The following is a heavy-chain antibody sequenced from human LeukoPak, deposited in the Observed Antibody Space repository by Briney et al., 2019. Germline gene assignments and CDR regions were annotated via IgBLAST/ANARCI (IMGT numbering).Heavy chain of an antibody. V-gene: IGHV3-30*18. CDR2: ISYDGSNK. CDR1: GFTFSSYG. D-gene: IGHD3-22*01. CDR3: AKERYYYDSSGYGAFDI. J-gene: IGHJ3*02. Sequence: GGSLRLSCAAPGFTFSSYGMHWVRQAPGKGLEWVAVISYDGSNKYYADSVKGRFTISRDNSKNTLYLQMNSLRAEDTAVYYCAKERYYYDSSGYGAFDIWGQGTMVTVSS.